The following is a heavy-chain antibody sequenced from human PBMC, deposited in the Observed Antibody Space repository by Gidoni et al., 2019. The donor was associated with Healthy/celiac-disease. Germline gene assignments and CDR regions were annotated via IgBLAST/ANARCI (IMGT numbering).Heavy chain of an antibody. J-gene: IGHJ3*02. D-gene: IGHD2-2*01. CDR3: ASGQLSPHGGDAFDI. CDR2: ISSSSSYI. V-gene: IGHV3-21*01. CDR1: GFTFSSYS. Sequence: EVQLVESGGGLVKPGGSLRLSCAASGFTFSSYSMNWVRQAPGKGLEWVSSISSSSSYIYYADSVKGRFTISRDNAKNSLYLQMNSLRAEDTAVYYCASGQLSPHGGDAFDIWGQGTMVTVSS.